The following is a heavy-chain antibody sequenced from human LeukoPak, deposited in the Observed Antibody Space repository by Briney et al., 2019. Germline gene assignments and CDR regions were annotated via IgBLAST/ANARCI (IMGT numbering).Heavy chain of an antibody. Sequence: PSETLSLTCTVSGGSISSGDYYWSWIRQPPGKSLEWIGYIYYSGSTYYNPSLKSRVTISVDTSKNQFSLKLSSVTAADTAVYYCARVALEWLSPFDYWGQGTLVTVSS. CDR1: GGSISSGDYY. J-gene: IGHJ4*02. D-gene: IGHD3-3*01. CDR3: ARVALEWLSPFDY. CDR2: IYYSGST. V-gene: IGHV4-30-4*01.